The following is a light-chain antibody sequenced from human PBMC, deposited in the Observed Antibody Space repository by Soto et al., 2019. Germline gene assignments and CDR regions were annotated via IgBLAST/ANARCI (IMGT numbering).Light chain of an antibody. Sequence: VLTQSPATLSLSPGERATLSCRASQTVSRYLAWYQHKPGQAPRLLIHDASSRATGVPARFNGSGSGTDYTLTISGLEPEDFAIYYCQQRSTWPLFTFGGGTKVEI. CDR3: QQRSTWPLFT. V-gene: IGKV3-11*01. J-gene: IGKJ4*01. CDR2: DAS. CDR1: QTVSRY.